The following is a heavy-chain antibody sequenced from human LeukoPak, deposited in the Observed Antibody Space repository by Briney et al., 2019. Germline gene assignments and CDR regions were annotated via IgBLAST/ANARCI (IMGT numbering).Heavy chain of an antibody. J-gene: IGHJ4*02. D-gene: IGHD6-19*01. CDR2: IYYSGST. CDR1: GGSISSYY. CDR3: ARKGDWSYSSVDY. Sequence: KPSETLSLTCTVSGGSISSYYWSWIRQPPGKGLEWIGYIYYSGSTNYNPSLKSRVTISVDTSKNQFSLKLSSVTAADTAVYYCARKGDWSYSSVDYWGQGTLVTVSS. V-gene: IGHV4-59*01.